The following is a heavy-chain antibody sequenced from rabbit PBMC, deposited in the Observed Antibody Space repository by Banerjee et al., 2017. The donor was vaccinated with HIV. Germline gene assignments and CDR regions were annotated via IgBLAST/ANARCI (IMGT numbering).Heavy chain of an antibody. D-gene: IGHD8-1*01. J-gene: IGHJ6*01. CDR3: ARTGSGDYNDL. Sequence: QLEESGGGLFKPGGSLKLSCTASGFDFSSYYMSWVRQAPGKGLEWIGYISSGGSTYYASWVNDRFTISRENAQNTLYLQLNSLTAADTATYFCARTGSGDYNDLWGQGTLVTVS. CDR1: GFDFSSYY. CDR2: ISSGGST. V-gene: IGHV1S7*01.